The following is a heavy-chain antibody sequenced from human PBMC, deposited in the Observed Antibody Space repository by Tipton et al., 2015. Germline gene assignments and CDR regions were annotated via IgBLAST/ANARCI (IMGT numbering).Heavy chain of an antibody. CDR3: ARSAFGELSGAFDI. J-gene: IGHJ3*02. CDR2: IYYSGST. V-gene: IGHV4-59*01. Sequence: TLSLTCNVSGGSITSYYWSWIRQPPGKGLEWIGYIYYSGSTNYNPSLKSRVTISVDTSKNQFSLKLSSVTAADTAVYYCARSAFGELSGAFDIWGQGTMVTVSS. D-gene: IGHD3-10*01. CDR1: GGSITSYY.